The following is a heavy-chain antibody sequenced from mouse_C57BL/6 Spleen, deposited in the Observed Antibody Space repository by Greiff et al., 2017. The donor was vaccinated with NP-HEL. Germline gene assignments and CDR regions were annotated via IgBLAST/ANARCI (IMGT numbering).Heavy chain of an antibody. Sequence: KCLEWLGVIWSGGSTDYNAAFISRLSISKDNSKSQVFFKMNSLQADDTAIYYCARYDSGYAMDYWGQGTSVTVSS. V-gene: IGHV2-2*01. J-gene: IGHJ4*01. CDR2: IWSGGST. D-gene: IGHD2-4*01. CDR3: ARYDSGYAMDY.